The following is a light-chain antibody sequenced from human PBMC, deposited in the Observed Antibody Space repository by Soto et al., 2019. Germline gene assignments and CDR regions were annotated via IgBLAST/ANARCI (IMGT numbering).Light chain of an antibody. CDR3: QHYGSSWWT. CDR2: GAS. CDR1: QSVGSCS. J-gene: IGKJ1*01. Sequence: EIVLTQSPCTLSLSPGDRATLSCRASQSVGSCSLAWYQQKPDRAPRLLIYGASSRATGIPDRFSGSGSGTDFTITISRLEPEDFAVYYCQHYGSSWWTFGQGAKVEI. V-gene: IGKV3-20*01.